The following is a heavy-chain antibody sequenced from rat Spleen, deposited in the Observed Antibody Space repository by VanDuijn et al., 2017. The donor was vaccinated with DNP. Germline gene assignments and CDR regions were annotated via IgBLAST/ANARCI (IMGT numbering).Heavy chain of an antibody. CDR3: ASWAPIAPISAANY. D-gene: IGHD1-2*01. V-gene: IGHV5-58*01. CDR2: INTDGGST. J-gene: IGHJ2*01. Sequence: EVQLVETGGGLVQPGRSLKLSCVASGFTFSSYWMFWIRQAPGKGLEWVTSINTDGGSTYYPDSVKGRFTISRDNAENTVYLQMSSLRSEDTATYYCASWAPIAPISAANYWGQGVMVTVSS. CDR1: GFTFSSYW.